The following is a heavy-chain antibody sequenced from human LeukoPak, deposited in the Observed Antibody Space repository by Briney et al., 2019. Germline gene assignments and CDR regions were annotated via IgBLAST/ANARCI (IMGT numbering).Heavy chain of an antibody. CDR3: ARVSLGRRIAAAGTGYYFDY. D-gene: IGHD6-13*01. J-gene: IGHJ4*02. V-gene: IGHV4-34*01. Sequence: PSEILSLTCAVYGESFSGYYWSWMRQPPGKGLEWIGEINHSGSTNYNPSLKSRVTISVDTSKNQFSMKLSSVTAADTAVYYCARVSLGRRIAAAGTGYYFDYWGQGTLVTVSS. CDR2: INHSGST. CDR1: GESFSGYY.